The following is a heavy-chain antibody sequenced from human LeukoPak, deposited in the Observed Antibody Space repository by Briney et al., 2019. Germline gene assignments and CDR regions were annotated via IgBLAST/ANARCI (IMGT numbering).Heavy chain of an antibody. CDR2: ISSSGNTT. J-gene: IGHJ4*02. D-gene: IGHD3-10*01. Sequence: GGSLRLSCAASRFTFGSYEMNWVRQAPGKGLEWVSYISSSGNTTYYADSVKGRFTISRDNSKNTLYLQMNSLRAEDTAVYYCAKDRALLLWFGGANDYWGQGTLVTVSS. V-gene: IGHV3-48*03. CDR1: RFTFGSYE. CDR3: AKDRALLLWFGGANDY.